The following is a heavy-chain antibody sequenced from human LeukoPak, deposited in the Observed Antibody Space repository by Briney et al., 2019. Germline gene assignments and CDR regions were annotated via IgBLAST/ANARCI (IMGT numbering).Heavy chain of an antibody. CDR1: GGSFSGYY. CDR3: ARGSTYYYDTRGYSRYYFDY. CDR2: INHSGST. D-gene: IGHD3-22*01. Sequence: SETLSLTCAVYGGSFSGYYWSWIRQPPGKGLEWIGEINHSGSTNYNPSLKSRVTISVDTSKNQFSLKLSSVTAADTAVYYCARGSTYYYDTRGYSRYYFDYWGQGTLVTVSS. J-gene: IGHJ4*02. V-gene: IGHV4-34*01.